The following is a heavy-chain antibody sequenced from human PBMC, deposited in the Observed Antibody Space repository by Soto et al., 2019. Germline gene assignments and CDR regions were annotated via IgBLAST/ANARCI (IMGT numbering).Heavy chain of an antibody. D-gene: IGHD6-13*01. CDR2: IIPILGIA. J-gene: IGHJ4*02. CDR1: GGTFSSYT. Sequence: SVKVSCKASGGTFSSYTISWVRQAPGQGLEWMGRIIPILGIANYAQKFQGRVTITADKSTSTAYMELSSLRSEDTAVYYCARDSKGSSWSNPYFDYWGQGTLVTVSS. CDR3: ARDSKGSSWSNPYFDY. V-gene: IGHV1-69*04.